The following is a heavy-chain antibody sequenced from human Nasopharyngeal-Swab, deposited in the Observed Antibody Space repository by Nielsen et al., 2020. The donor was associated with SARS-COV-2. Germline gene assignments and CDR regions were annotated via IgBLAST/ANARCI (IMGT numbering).Heavy chain of an antibody. V-gene: IGHV3-7*04. J-gene: IGHJ4*02. CDR1: GFPFSASW. Sequence: GESLKISCAASGFPFSASWMSWVRQAPGRGLEWVAHIKQDGSEAYYVDSVKGRFTISRDNAKNSLYLQMNSLRAEDTAVYYCAREDIVVVIIDYWGQGTLVTVSS. CDR3: AREDIVVVIIDY. D-gene: IGHD3-22*01. CDR2: IKQDGSEA.